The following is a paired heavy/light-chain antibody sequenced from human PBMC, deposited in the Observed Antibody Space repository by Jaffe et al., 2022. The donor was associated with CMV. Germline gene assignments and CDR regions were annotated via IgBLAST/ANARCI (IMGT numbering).Light chain of an antibody. J-gene: IGLJ3*02. CDR3: QVWDTISDHWV. CDR1: NIGSMN. CDR2: SNS. Sequence: SYVLTQPPSVSVAPGKTAMFTCGGNNIGSMNVHWYQQRPGQAPVLVIYSNSDRPSGIPERFSGSNSGNTATLTISRVEAGDEADFYCQVWDTISDHWVFGGGTKLTVL. V-gene: IGLV3-21*04.
Heavy chain of an antibody. CDR1: GFTVSGHY. CDR3: ASRAAATTGPHFQH. CDR2: IYSGGTT. D-gene: IGHD1-26*01. Sequence: EVQLVESGGGLIQPGGSLRLSCAASGFTVSGHYMNWVRQAPGKGLEWVSVIYSGGTTYYADSVKGRFTISRDNSENTLYLQMNSLRAEDTAVYYCASRAAATTGPHFQHWGQGTLVTVSS. V-gene: IGHV3-53*01. J-gene: IGHJ1*01.